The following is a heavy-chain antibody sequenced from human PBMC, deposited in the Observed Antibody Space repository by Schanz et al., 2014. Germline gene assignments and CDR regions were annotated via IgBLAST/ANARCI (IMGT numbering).Heavy chain of an antibody. J-gene: IGHJ4*02. V-gene: IGHV4-39*01. D-gene: IGHD3-9*01. Sequence: QLQLQESGPGLVKPSETLSLTCTVSGGSISSSNYYWGWIRQPPGKGLEWIESIYYSGSTYYNPSLKSRVTTPVDTSKNQFSLKLSSGTAADTAVYYCARQFYDILTGYWFPYYFDYWGQGTLVTVSS. CDR3: ARQFYDILTGYWFPYYFDY. CDR1: GGSISSSNYY. CDR2: IYYSGST.